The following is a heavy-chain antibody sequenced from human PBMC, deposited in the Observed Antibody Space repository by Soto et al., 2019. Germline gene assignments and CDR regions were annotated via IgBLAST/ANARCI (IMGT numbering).Heavy chain of an antibody. CDR3: ARAPGIAVLAGRERYYFDY. CDR2: IIPILGIA. CDR1: GGTFSSYT. Sequence: SVKVSCKAAGGTFSSYTISWVRQAPGQGLEWMGRIIPILGIANYAQKFQGRVTITADKSTSTAYMELSSLRSEDTAVYYCARAPGIAVLAGRERYYFDYWGQGTLVTVSS. J-gene: IGHJ4*02. D-gene: IGHD6-19*01. V-gene: IGHV1-69*02.